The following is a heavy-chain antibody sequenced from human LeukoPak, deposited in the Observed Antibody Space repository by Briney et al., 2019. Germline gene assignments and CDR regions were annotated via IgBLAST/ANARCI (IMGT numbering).Heavy chain of an antibody. Sequence: PGGSLRLSCAASAFTVSSNYMSWVRQAPGKGLEWVSIIYSGGSTRYADSVKGRFTISRDNSKNTVYLQMNSLRAEDTAVYYCARAVDYSNYPRGQGTLVTVSS. J-gene: IGHJ5*02. V-gene: IGHV3-66*01. CDR3: ARAVDYSNYP. CDR2: IYSGGST. CDR1: AFTVSSNY. D-gene: IGHD4-11*01.